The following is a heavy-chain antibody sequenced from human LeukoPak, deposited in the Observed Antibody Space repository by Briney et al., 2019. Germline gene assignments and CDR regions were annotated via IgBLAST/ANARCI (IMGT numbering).Heavy chain of an antibody. Sequence: SETLSLTCAVFGGSFNGYFYNWIRQPPGKGLEWIGEISHSGRTYYNPSLKSRVAISLDKSKNQFSLRLTSVTAADTAVYFCARGPRFGHPRFDSWDQGALVTVSS. D-gene: IGHD3-10*01. CDR2: ISHSGRT. CDR3: ARGPRFGHPRFDS. J-gene: IGHJ4*02. CDR1: GGSFNGYF. V-gene: IGHV4-34*01.